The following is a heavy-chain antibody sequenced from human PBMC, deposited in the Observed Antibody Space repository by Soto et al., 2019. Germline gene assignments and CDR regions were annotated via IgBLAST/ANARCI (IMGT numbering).Heavy chain of an antibody. CDR1: GYIFTSHA. Sequence: QVQLVQSGAEVKKPGASVQVSCKASGYIFTSHAIHWVRQAPGQRLEWMVWINTATENTKYSQKLQGRITITSDPSTDTAYMELSGLTSEDTAVYFCATDKITIFFNSFDIWGQGTLVTVSS. D-gene: IGHD3-3*01. CDR2: INTATENT. CDR3: ATDKITIFFNSFDI. J-gene: IGHJ3*02. V-gene: IGHV1-3*04.